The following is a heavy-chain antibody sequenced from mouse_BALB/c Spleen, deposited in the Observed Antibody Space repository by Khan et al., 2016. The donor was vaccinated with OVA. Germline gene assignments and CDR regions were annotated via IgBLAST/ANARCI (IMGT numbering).Heavy chain of an antibody. CDR1: GFTFSSYS. D-gene: IGHD1-1*01. Sequence: EVELVESGGGLVKPGGSLKFSCAASGFTFSSYSMSWVRQTPEKRLEWVATITSGGRYTSYPDSVKGRFTISRDNAKNTLYLQMSSLKSEDTAMYYCSRDRNYYGSSFYFDYWGQGTTLTVSS. J-gene: IGHJ2*01. V-gene: IGHV5-6-4*01. CDR2: ITSGGRYT. CDR3: SRDRNYYGSSFYFDY.